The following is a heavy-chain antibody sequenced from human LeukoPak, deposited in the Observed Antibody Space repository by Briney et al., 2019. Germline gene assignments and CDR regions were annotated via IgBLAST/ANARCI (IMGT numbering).Heavy chain of an antibody. J-gene: IGHJ4*02. CDR3: ARDPGDYYFDY. Sequence: GGSLRLSCAASGFTVSSNYMSWVRQAPGKGLEWVSVIYSGGSTYYADSVKGRFTISRDNSKNTLYLQMNSLRAEDTAVYYCARDPGDYYFDYWGQGTLVTVSS. CDR2: IYSGGST. D-gene: IGHD4-17*01. CDR1: GFTVSSNY. V-gene: IGHV3-66*01.